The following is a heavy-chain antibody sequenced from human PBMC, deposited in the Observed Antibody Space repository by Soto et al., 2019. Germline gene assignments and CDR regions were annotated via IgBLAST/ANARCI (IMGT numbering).Heavy chain of an antibody. D-gene: IGHD3-9*01. CDR1: GGSISSSSYY. CDR3: ARLEGLATISYYFDF. V-gene: IGHV4-39*01. J-gene: IGHJ4*02. Sequence: QLQLQESGPGLVKPSEALSLTCSVSGGSISSSSYYWGWIRQPPGKGLEWIGSIYYSGSTYYNPSLKSRVTISIDKSKNQFSLKLGSLNAADTAVYYCARLEGLATISYYFDFWGQGTLVTVSS. CDR2: IYYSGST.